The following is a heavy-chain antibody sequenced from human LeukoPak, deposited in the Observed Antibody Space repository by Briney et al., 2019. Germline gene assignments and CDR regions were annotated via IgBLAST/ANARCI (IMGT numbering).Heavy chain of an antibody. CDR3: AREKEAHWNYARTDAFDI. CDR2: IYYSGST. Sequence: SETLSLTCTVSGGSISSYYWSWIRQPPGKGLEWIGYIYYSGSTNYNPPLKSRVTISVDTSKNQFSLKLSSVTAADTAVYYCAREKEAHWNYARTDAFDIWAQGTMVTVSS. J-gene: IGHJ3*02. V-gene: IGHV4-59*01. D-gene: IGHD1-7*01. CDR1: GGSISSYY.